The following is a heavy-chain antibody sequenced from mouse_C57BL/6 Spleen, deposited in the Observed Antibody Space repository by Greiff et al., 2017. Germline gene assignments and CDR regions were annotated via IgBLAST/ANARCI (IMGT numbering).Heavy chain of an antibody. D-gene: IGHD2-3*01. CDR2: IWTGGGT. CDR1: GFSLTSYA. J-gene: IGHJ4*01. V-gene: IGHV2-9-1*01. Sequence: VKLQESGPGLVAPSQSLSITCTVSGFSLTSYAISWVRQPPGKGLEWLGVIWTGGGTNYNSALKSRLSISKDNSKSQVFLKMNSLQTDDTARYYCARNYADDGYYDAMDYWGQGTSVTVSS. CDR3: ARNYADDGYYDAMDY.